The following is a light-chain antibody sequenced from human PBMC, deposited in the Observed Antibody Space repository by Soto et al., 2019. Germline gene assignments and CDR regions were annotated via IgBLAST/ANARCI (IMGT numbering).Light chain of an antibody. CDR1: QSISYY. CDR2: STS. J-gene: IGKJ1*01. CDR3: QQSYSTPWT. V-gene: IGKV1-39*01. Sequence: DIQMTQSPSSLSASVGDRVTITCRASQSISYYLNWYQQKQGRAPRLLIYSTSTLQSGVPSKFGGSASGTDFTLTISSLQPEDFATYYCQQSYSTPWTFGQGTKVDIK.